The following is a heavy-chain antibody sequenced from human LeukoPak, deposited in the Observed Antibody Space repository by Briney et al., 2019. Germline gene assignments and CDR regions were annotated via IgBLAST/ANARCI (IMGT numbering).Heavy chain of an antibody. D-gene: IGHD3-16*01. CDR3: AKDKFGGGDLKYFQH. V-gene: IGHV3-30*18. CDR2: ISYDGSNK. J-gene: IGHJ1*01. Sequence: GGSLRLSCVASGFTFSSYGMHWVRQAPGKGLEWVAVISYDGSNKYYADSVKGRFTISRDNSKNTLYLQMNSLRAEDTAVYYCAKDKFGGGDLKYFQHWGQGTLVTVSS. CDR1: GFTFSSYG.